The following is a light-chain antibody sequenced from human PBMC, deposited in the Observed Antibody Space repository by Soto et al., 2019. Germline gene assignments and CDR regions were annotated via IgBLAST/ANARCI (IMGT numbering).Light chain of an antibody. J-gene: IGKJ1*01. CDR3: QQYNSYPWT. Sequence: DIQMTQSPSSLSASVGDRVTITCRASQSISSYLNWYQQKPGKAPKLLIYDASSLESGVPSRVSGSGSGTEFTLTISSLQPDDFATYYCQQYNSYPWTFGQGTKVDIK. V-gene: IGKV1-5*01. CDR1: QSISSY. CDR2: DAS.